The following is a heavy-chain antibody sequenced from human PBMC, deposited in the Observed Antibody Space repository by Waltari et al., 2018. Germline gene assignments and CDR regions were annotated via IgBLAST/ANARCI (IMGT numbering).Heavy chain of an antibody. Sequence: QVQLQESGPGLVKPSETLSLTCVVSGYSISSDYWGGWLRQPPGKGLEWIGSIHYGGTTYFNPSLKSRVTMSVDTSKNQFSMKLSSVTAADTAVYYCARGYTTTWYGVGFWGQGTLVTVSS. CDR2: IHYGGTT. D-gene: IGHD6-13*01. J-gene: IGHJ4*02. CDR1: GYSISSDYW. CDR3: ARGYTTTWYGVGF. V-gene: IGHV4-38-2*01.